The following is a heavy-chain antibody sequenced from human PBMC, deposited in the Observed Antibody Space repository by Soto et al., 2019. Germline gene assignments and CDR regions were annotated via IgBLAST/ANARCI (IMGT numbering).Heavy chain of an antibody. CDR1: GFTVSSNY. J-gene: IGHJ4*02. D-gene: IGHD1-26*01. Sequence: EVQLVESGGGLVQPGGSLRLSCAASGFTVSSNYMSWVRQAPRKGLEWVSVIYSGGSTYYADSVKGRFTISRDNSKNTLYLQMNSLRAEDTAVYYCARDLPRVGIDYWGQGTLVTVSS. V-gene: IGHV3-66*01. CDR2: IYSGGST. CDR3: ARDLPRVGIDY.